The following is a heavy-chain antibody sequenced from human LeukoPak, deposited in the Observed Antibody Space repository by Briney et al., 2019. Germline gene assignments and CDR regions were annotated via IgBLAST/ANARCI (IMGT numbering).Heavy chain of an antibody. CDR3: ARDPRWGYFDY. CDR1: GGPISSGGYY. Sequence: PSETLSLTCTVSGGPISSGGYYWSWIRQHPGKGLEWIGYIYYSGSTYYNPSLKSRVTISVDTSKNQFSLKLSSVTAADTAVYYCARDPRWGYFDYWGQGTLVTVSS. V-gene: IGHV4-31*03. D-gene: IGHD3-16*01. CDR2: IYYSGST. J-gene: IGHJ4*02.